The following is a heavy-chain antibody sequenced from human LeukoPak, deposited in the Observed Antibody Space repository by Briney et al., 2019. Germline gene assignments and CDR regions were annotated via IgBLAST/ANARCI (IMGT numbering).Heavy chain of an antibody. CDR3: ARGGH. Sequence: KPSETLSLTCTVSGGSINSYYWSWIRQPPGKGLEWIGYIYYGGSTNYNPSLKSRVTISVDRSKNQFSLKLSSVTAADTAVYYCARGGHWGQGTLVTVSS. CDR2: IYYGGST. CDR1: GGSINSYY. V-gene: IGHV4-59*12. J-gene: IGHJ4*02.